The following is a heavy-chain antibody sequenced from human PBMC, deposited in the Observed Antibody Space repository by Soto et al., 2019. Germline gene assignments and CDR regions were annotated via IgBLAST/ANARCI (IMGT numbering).Heavy chain of an antibody. CDR2: ISYDGSNK. D-gene: IGHD6-19*01. CDR3: VKDGSSGWPYYYGMDV. Sequence: QVQLVESGGGVVQPGRSLRLSCAASGFTFSSYGMHWVRQAPGKGLEWVAVISYDGSNKYYADSVKGRFTISRDNSKNTLYLQMGSLRPEDTAVYYCVKDGSSGWPYYYGMDVWGQGTTVTVSS. V-gene: IGHV3-30*18. CDR1: GFTFSSYG. J-gene: IGHJ6*02.